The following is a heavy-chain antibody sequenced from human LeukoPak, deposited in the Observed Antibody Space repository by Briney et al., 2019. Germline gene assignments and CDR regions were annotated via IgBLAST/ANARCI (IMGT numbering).Heavy chain of an antibody. J-gene: IGHJ4*02. CDR2: INHSGST. V-gene: IGHV4-34*01. Sequence: PSETLSLTCAVYGGSFSGYYWSWIRQPPGKGLEWIGEINHSGSTNYNPSLKSRVTISVDTSKNQFSLKLSSVTAADTAVYYCARGRRIVVVTAILYYFDYRGQGTLVTVSS. CDR3: ARGRRIVVVTAILYYFDY. D-gene: IGHD2-21*02. CDR1: GGSFSGYY.